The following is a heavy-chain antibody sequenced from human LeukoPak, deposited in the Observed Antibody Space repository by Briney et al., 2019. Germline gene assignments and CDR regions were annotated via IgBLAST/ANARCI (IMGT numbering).Heavy chain of an antibody. Sequence: PGGSLRLSCAASGFTFSSYAMTWVRQSPGKGLEWVSVIGSGGDTYYSDSVQGRFTISRDNSKNTLYLQMNSLRADDTAVHYCAKYYAARSRSFDFWGQGTLVTVSS. J-gene: IGHJ4*02. CDR1: GFTFSSYA. CDR2: IGSGGDT. V-gene: IGHV3-23*01. CDR3: AKYYAARSRSFDF. D-gene: IGHD3-10*01.